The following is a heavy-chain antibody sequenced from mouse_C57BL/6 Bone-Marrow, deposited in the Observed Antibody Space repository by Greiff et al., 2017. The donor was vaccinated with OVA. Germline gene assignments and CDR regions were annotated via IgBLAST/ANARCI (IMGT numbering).Heavy chain of an antibody. CDR1: GYTFTSYW. D-gene: IGHD2-1*01. CDR2: IDPSDSYT. V-gene: IGHV1-69*01. J-gene: IGHJ4*01. CDR3: AREDFYYGNNCAVDY. Sequence: QVQLQQPGAELVMPGASVKLSCKASGYTFTSYWMHWVKQRPGQGLEWIGEIDPSDSYTNYNQKFKGKSTLTVDKSSSTAYMQLSSLTSEDSAVYYCAREDFYYGNNCAVDYWGQGTSVTVSS.